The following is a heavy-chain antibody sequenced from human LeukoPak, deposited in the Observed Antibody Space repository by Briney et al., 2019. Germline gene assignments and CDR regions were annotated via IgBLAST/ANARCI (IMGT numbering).Heavy chain of an antibody. CDR2: TSYDGSSK. Sequence: GGSLRLSCAASGFTFSSYGMHWVRQAPGKGLEWVAVTSYDGSSKNYADSVKGRFTVSRDNPKNTLHLQMNSLRAEDTAVYYCAKDPARVTTPYSWFDPWGQGTLVTVSS. V-gene: IGHV3-30*18. CDR1: GFTFSSYG. J-gene: IGHJ5*02. D-gene: IGHD4-17*01. CDR3: AKDPARVTTPYSWFDP.